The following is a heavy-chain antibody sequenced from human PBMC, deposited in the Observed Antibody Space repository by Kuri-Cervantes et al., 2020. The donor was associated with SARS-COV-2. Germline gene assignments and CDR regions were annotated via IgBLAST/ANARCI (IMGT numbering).Heavy chain of an antibody. V-gene: IGHV4-34*01. CDR3: ARGMELYIPRAFDI. Sequence: GSLRLSCAVYGGSFSGYYWSWTRQPPGKGLEWIGEINHSGSTNYNPSLKSRVTISVDTSKNQFSLKLSSVTAADTAVYYCARGMELYIPRAFDIWGQGTMVTVSS. CDR2: INHSGST. J-gene: IGHJ3*02. CDR1: GGSFSGYY. D-gene: IGHD1-7*01.